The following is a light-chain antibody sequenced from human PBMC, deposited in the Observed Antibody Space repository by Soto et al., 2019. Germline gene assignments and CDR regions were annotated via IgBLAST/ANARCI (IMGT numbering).Light chain of an antibody. J-gene: IGKJ5*01. CDR1: PSLSSNY. CDR2: GVH. V-gene: IGKV3-20*01. CDR3: CQYGSSPST. Sequence: IVLTQSPGSLSWSPGERATLPRRASPSLSSNYLAWYQQKPGQAPRLLIYGVHSRATGIPDRFSGSGSGTDFTLTISRLDHADSAVYYCCQYGSSPSTFGQGTRVEIK.